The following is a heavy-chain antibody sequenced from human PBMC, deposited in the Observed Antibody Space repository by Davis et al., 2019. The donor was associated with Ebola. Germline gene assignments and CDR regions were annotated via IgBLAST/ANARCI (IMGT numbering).Heavy chain of an antibody. CDR2: VTSSGGGT. CDR3: AKDGWAYSYGTDY. CDR1: GFTFNDYA. D-gene: IGHD5-18*01. Sequence: PGGSLRLSCAASGFTFNDYAMNWVRRAPGKGLEWVSAVTSSGGGTYYADSVKGRFTISRDNSKNTLYLQMNSLRAEDTAVYYCAKDGWAYSYGTDYWGQGTLVTVSS. V-gene: IGHV3-23*01. J-gene: IGHJ4*02.